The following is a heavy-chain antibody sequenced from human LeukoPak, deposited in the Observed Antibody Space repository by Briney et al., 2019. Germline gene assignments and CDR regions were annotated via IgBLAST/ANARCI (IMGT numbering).Heavy chain of an antibody. CDR3: ARDGVYDILTGPKYYYYYGMDV. Sequence: GGSLRLSCAASGFTFSSYSMNWVRQAPGKGLEWVSSISSSSSYIYYADSVKGRFTISRGNAKNSLYLQMNSLRAEDTAVYYCARDGVYDILTGPKYYYYYGMDVWGRGTTVTVSS. CDR2: ISSSSSYI. J-gene: IGHJ6*04. D-gene: IGHD3-9*01. V-gene: IGHV3-21*01. CDR1: GFTFSSYS.